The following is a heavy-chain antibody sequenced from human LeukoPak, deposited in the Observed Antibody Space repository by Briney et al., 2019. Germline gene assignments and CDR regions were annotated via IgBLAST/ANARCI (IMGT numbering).Heavy chain of an antibody. J-gene: IGHJ3*02. V-gene: IGHV4-59*01. CDR1: GGSIGSYY. CDR3: ARSDAPRPYDFSHAFDI. CDR2: IYYSGST. Sequence: SETPSLTCTVSGGSIGSYYWSWIRQPPGKGLEWIGYIYYSGSTNYNPSLKSRVTISVDTSKNQFSLKLSSVTAADTAVYYCARSDAPRPYDFSHAFDIWGQGTMVTVSS. D-gene: IGHD3-3*01.